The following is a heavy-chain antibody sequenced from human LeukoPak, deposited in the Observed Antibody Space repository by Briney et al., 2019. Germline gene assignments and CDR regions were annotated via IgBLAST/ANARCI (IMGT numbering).Heavy chain of an antibody. D-gene: IGHD6-19*01. CDR2: IYPGDSDT. J-gene: IGHJ4*02. CDR1: GYSFTSYW. CDR3: ARHGKADSSGIDY. V-gene: IGHV5-51*01. Sequence: GESLKISCKCSGYSFTSYWIGWVRQMPGKGLEWMGIIYPGDSDTRYSPSFQGQVTISADKSISTAYLQWSSLKASDTAMYYCARHGKADSSGIDYWGQGTLVTVSS.